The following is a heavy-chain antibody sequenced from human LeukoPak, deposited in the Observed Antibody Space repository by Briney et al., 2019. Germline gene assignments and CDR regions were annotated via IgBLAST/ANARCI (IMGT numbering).Heavy chain of an antibody. V-gene: IGHV3-23*01. CDR2: ISGSGGST. D-gene: IGHD2-2*01. J-gene: IGHJ6*02. CDR1: GFTFSSYA. Sequence: GGSLRLSCAASGFTFSSYAMSWVRQAPGKGLEWVSAISGSGGSTYYADSVKGRFTISRDNSKNTLYLQMNSLRAEDTAVYYCANGLGYCSSTSCLSHYYGMDVWGQGTTVTVSS. CDR3: ANGLGYCSSTSCLSHYYGMDV.